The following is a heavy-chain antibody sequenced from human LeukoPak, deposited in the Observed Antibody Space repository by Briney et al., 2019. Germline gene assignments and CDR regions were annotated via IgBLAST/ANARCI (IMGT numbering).Heavy chain of an antibody. CDR2: ISGSGGST. V-gene: IGHV3-23*01. J-gene: IGHJ6*03. CDR1: GFTFSSYA. Sequence: GGSLRLSCAASGFTFSSYAMSWVRQAPGKGLEWVAAISGSGGSTYYADSVKGRFTISRDNSKNTLYLQMNSLRAEDTAVYYCAKAPRIAARSYYYMDVWGKGTTVTVSS. D-gene: IGHD6-6*01. CDR3: AKAPRIAARSYYYMDV.